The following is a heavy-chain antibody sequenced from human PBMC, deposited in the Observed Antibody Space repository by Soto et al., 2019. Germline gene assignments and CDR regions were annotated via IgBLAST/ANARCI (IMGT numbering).Heavy chain of an antibody. CDR3: VRHARLASS. CDR2: ISVSGHDT. CDR1: GFIFTDDY. D-gene: IGHD3-9*01. V-gene: IGHV3-11*06. Sequence: PGGSLRLSCEASGFIFTDDYMNWIRQAPGKGPEWVSYISVSGHDTNYADSVRGRFTISRDNARNSVFLQMNSLRAEDTAVYYCVRHARLASSWGRGTLVTVSS. J-gene: IGHJ5*02.